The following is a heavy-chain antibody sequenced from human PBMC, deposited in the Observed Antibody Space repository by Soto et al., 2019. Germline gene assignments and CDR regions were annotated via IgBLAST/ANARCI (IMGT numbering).Heavy chain of an antibody. Sequence: SVKVSCKDSGGTFSSYAISWVRQAPGQGLELMGGIIPIFGTANYAQKFQGRVTITADESTSTAYMELSSLRSEDTAVYYCARSYYYDSSGHDYFDYWGQGTLVTVSS. D-gene: IGHD3-22*01. J-gene: IGHJ4*02. CDR1: GGTFSSYA. CDR3: ARSYYYDSSGHDYFDY. CDR2: IIPIFGTA. V-gene: IGHV1-69*13.